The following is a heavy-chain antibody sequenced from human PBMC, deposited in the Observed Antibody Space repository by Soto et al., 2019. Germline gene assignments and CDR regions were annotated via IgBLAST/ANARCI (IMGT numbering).Heavy chain of an antibody. CDR2: IYHTGST. D-gene: IGHD2-2*01. Sequence: SYTLSLTCAGSGYSMSSGYYWGWIRQPPGKGLEWIGSIYHTGSTFYNPSLKSRVTISVDTSKNQFSLKLTSVTAADTAVYYCARDRPAATENWFDPWGQGTLVTVYS. CDR3: ARDRPAATENWFDP. J-gene: IGHJ5*02. CDR1: GYSMSSGYY. V-gene: IGHV4-38-2*02.